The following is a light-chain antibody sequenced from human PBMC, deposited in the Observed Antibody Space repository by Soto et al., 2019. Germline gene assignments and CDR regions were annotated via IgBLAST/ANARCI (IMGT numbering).Light chain of an antibody. Sequence: EIVLTQSPGTLSLSPGERATLSCRASQSVRSSYLAWYRQKPGQAPRLLIYGASSRATGIPDRFSGSGSGTDFTLTISRLEPEDFAVYYCQQYGSSRTFGQGTKVDIK. CDR2: GAS. CDR3: QQYGSSRT. V-gene: IGKV3-20*01. J-gene: IGKJ1*01. CDR1: QSVRSSY.